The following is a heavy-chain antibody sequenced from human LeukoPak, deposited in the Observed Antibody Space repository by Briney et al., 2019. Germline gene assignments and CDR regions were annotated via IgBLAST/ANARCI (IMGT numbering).Heavy chain of an antibody. CDR1: GYNFSNYG. CDR3: ARHGVGAGLAAAYI. J-gene: IGHJ4*02. CDR2: IDPGDSHA. Sequence: GESLKISCKGSGYNFSNYGIGGVRQMPGKGLEWMGLIDPGDSHAIYSPSFQGQVTISADKSVSAAYLQWSSLKASDTAMYYCARHGVGAGLAAAYIWGQGTLLTVSS. D-gene: IGHD6-13*01. V-gene: IGHV5-51*01.